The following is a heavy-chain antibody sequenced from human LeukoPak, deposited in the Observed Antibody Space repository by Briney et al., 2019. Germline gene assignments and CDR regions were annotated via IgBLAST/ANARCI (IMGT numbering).Heavy chain of an antibody. J-gene: IGHJ3*02. V-gene: IGHV4-31*03. Sequence: SQTLSLTCIVSGGSISSGGYYWRWIRQHPGKGLEWIGYIYYSGSTYYNPSLKSRVTISVDTSKNQFSLKLSSVTAADTAVYYCARTIVVVPAAMFAFDIWGQGTMVTVSS. CDR3: ARTIVVVPAAMFAFDI. CDR2: IYYSGST. CDR1: GGSISSGGYY. D-gene: IGHD2-2*01.